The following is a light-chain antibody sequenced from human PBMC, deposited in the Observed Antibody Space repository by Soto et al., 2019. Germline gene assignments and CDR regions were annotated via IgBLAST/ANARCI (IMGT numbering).Light chain of an antibody. CDR2: GAS. J-gene: IGKJ1*01. V-gene: IGKV1-27*01. Sequence: DIQLTQSPSFLSASVGDRVTITCRASRGISSYLAWYQQKPGKVPKLLIYGASTLQSGVPSRFSGSGSGTDFTLTISSLQHEDFATYYCQKYNGAPRTFGQGTKVDIK. CDR3: QKYNGAPRT. CDR1: RGISSY.